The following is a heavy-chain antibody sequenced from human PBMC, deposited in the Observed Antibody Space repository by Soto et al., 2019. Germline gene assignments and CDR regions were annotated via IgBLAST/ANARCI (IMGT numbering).Heavy chain of an antibody. CDR1: GFSFRSYA. D-gene: IGHD3-10*01. CDR2: ISGSGSGA. Sequence: PGGSLRLSCTASGFSFRSYAMSWVRQAPGKGLEWLSCISGSGSGAYYADSVKGRFSISRDNSKNTLYLQMNSLGAEDTAVYYCAKDDTIEFAGAGSHGELAYWGQGSLVTVSS. CDR3: AKDDTIEFAGAGSHGELAY. V-gene: IGHV3-23*01. J-gene: IGHJ4*02.